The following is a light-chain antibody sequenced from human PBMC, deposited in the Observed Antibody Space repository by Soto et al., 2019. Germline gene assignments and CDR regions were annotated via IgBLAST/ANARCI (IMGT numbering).Light chain of an antibody. CDR2: DAS. V-gene: IGKV1-9*01. CDR1: DDITNY. J-gene: IGKJ1*01. Sequence: IQLTESPSSLSESVGDRVTVTCRASDDITNYLAWYQQKAGKAPKLLIYDASTLYSGVPSRFSGSGSGTDFTLTISGLQPEDFATYYCQQYETFSGTFGPGTKVDIK. CDR3: QQYETFSGT.